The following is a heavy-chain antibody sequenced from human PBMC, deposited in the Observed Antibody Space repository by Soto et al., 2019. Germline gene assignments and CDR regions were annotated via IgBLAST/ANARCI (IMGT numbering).Heavy chain of an antibody. V-gene: IGHV1-18*04. D-gene: IGHD2-15*01. Sequence: ASVKVSCKASGYIFTSYGISWGRQAPGQRLEWMGWISAYNGNTNTAQKLQGRVTMTPDTSTSTAYMELRSLRSEDTAVYYCLRGKDPISEAALGAHWCRRTLVSVSS. CDR2: ISAYNGNT. J-gene: IGHJ1*01. CDR3: LRGKDPISEAALGAH. CDR1: GYIFTSYG.